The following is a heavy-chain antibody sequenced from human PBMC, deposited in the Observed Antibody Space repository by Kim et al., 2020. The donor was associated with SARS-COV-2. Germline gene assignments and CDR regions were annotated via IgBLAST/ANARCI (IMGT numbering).Heavy chain of an antibody. CDR3: AKAYSDWGWELGPLDY. CDR2: ISGSGGST. J-gene: IGHJ4*02. D-gene: IGHD1-26*01. Sequence: GGSLRLSCAASGFTFSSYAMSWVRQAPGKGLEWVSAISGSGGSTYYADSVKGRFTISRDNSKNTLYLQMNSLRAEDTAVYYCAKAYSDWGWELGPLDYWGQGTLVTVSS. CDR1: GFTFSSYA. V-gene: IGHV3-23*01.